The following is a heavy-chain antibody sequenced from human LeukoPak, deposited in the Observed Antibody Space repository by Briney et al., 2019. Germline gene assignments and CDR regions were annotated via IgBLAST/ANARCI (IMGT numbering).Heavy chain of an antibody. CDR3: ARLLGYCSSTSCGRGWFDP. CDR2: IYYSGST. CDR1: GGSISSYY. D-gene: IGHD2-2*01. V-gene: IGHV4-59*08. Sequence: SETLSLTCTASGGSISSYYWSWIRQPPGKGLEWIGYIYYSGSTNYNPSLKSRVTISVDTSKNQFSLKLSSVTAADTAVYYCARLLGYCSSTSCGRGWFDPWGQGTLVTVSS. J-gene: IGHJ5*02.